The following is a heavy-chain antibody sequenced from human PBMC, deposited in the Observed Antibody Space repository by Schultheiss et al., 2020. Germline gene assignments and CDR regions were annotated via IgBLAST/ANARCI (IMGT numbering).Heavy chain of an antibody. Sequence: WGSMRLACAASGFTFSSYAMTWVRQTPGKGLEWVSSISGSADYTYYADSVKGRFTISRDNAKNSLYLQMNSLRAEDTAVYYCARGEGYCSGGSCPFYYYGMDVWGTGTTVTVAS. CDR2: ISGSADYT. J-gene: IGHJ6*04. CDR1: GFTFSSYA. CDR3: ARGEGYCSGGSCPFYYYGMDV. V-gene: IGHV3-23*01. D-gene: IGHD2-15*01.